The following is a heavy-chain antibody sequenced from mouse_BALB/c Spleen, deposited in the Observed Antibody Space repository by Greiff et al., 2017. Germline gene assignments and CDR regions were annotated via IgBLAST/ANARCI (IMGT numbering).Heavy chain of an antibody. Sequence: QVQLQQSGAELMKPGASVKISCKATGYTFSSYWIEWVKQRPGHGLEWIGEILPGSGSTNYNEKFKGKATFTADTSSNTAYMQLSSLTSEDSAVYYCARGGLGDYFDYWGQGTTLTVSS. J-gene: IGHJ2*01. V-gene: IGHV1-9*01. D-gene: IGHD2-4*01. CDR1: GYTFSSYW. CDR2: ILPGSGST. CDR3: ARGGLGDYFDY.